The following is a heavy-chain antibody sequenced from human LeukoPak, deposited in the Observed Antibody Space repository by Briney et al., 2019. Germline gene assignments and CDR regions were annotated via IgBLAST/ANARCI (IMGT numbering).Heavy chain of an antibody. CDR2: IIPIFGTA. Sequence: SVKISCKASGGTFSSYAISWVRQAPGQGLEWMGGIIPIFGTANYAQKFQGRVTITADESTSTAYMELSSLRSEDTAVYYCARDWYYYDSSGYYYALRYWGQGTLVTVSS. CDR3: ARDWYYYDSSGYYYALRY. J-gene: IGHJ4*02. CDR1: GGTFSSYA. V-gene: IGHV1-69*13. D-gene: IGHD3-22*01.